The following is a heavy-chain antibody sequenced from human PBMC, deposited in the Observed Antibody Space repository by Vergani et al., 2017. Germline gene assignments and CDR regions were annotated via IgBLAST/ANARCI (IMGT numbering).Heavy chain of an antibody. CDR1: GGSISSSNW. CDR2: IYHSGST. CDR3: ARFXTGTTIYYYYGMDV. Sequence: QVQLQESGPGLVKPSGTLCLTCAVSGGSISSSNWWSWVRQPPGKGLEWIGEIYHSGSTNYNPSLKSRVTISVDKSKNQFSLKLSSVTAADTAVYYCARFXTGTTIYYYYGMDVWGQGTTVTVSS. V-gene: IGHV4-4*02. J-gene: IGHJ6*02. D-gene: IGHD1-1*01.